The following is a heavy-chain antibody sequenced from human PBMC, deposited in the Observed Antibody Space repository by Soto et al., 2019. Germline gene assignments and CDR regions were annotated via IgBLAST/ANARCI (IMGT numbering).Heavy chain of an antibody. CDR1: GFTFDDYT. CDR2: ISWDGGST. D-gene: IGHD3-10*01. Sequence: GGSLRLSCAASGFTFDDYTMHWVRQAPGKGLEWVSLISWDGGSTYYADSVKGRFTISRDNSKNSLYLQMNSLRTEDTALYYCAKDPLRPLTGRYYGSGSYYPLEYWGQGTLVTVSS. J-gene: IGHJ4*02. CDR3: AKDPLRPLTGRYYGSGSYYPLEY. V-gene: IGHV3-43*01.